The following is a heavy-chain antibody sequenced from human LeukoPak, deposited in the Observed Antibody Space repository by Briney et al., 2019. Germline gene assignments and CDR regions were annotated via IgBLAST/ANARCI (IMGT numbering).Heavy chain of an antibody. CDR1: GGSISGSNSY. J-gene: IGHJ6*02. CDR3: AKQDALTVTSFYGIDV. D-gene: IGHD2-21*02. V-gene: IGHV4-39*01. CDR2: IYWTGST. Sequence: SETLSLTCTESGGSISGSNSYWGWIRQSPGKGLEWIGSIYWTGSTYYNPSLKSRVTISVDTSKNQFSLMMRSMTAADTAVYSCAKQDALTVTSFYGIDVWGQGTTVTVSS.